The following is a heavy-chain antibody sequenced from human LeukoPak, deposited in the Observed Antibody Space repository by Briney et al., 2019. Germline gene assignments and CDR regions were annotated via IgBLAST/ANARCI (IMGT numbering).Heavy chain of an antibody. V-gene: IGHV4-38-2*02. J-gene: IGHJ4*02. CDR2: IYHSGST. D-gene: IGHD1-26*01. CDR1: GYSISSGYY. Sequence: SETLSLTCTVSGYSISSGYYWGWIRQPPGKGLEWIGSIYHSGSTYYNPSLKSRVTISVDTSKNQFSLKLSSVTAADTAVYYCAQVGATGSDYWGQGTLVTVSS. CDR3: AQVGATGSDY.